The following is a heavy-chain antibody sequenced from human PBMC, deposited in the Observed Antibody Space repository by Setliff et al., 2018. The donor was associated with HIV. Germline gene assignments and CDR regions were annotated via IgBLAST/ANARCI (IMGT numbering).Heavy chain of an antibody. V-gene: IGHV1-2*02. CDR1: GYTFTDYY. CDR2: IKPNSGGT. Sequence: ASVKVSCKASGYTFTDYYMHWVRQAPGQGLEWMGWIKPNSGGTNYAQKFQGRVTMTSDTSINTAYMEVSWLTSDDTAIYYCARDLAYCSGGSCYRPFIYYFYYMDVWGKGATVTVSS. J-gene: IGHJ6*03. D-gene: IGHD2-15*01. CDR3: ARDLAYCSGGSCYRPFIYYFYYMDV.